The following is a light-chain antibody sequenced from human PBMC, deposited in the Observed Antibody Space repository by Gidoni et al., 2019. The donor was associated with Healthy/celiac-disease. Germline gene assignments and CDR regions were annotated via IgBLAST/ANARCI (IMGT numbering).Light chain of an antibody. CDR2: DAS. J-gene: IGKJ5*01. V-gene: IGKV1-33*01. CDR3: QQYDNLPIT. Sequence: DIQMPQSPSSLSASVGDRVTITCQASQAISNYFNWYQQKPGKAPKLLIYDASNLETGVPSRFSGSGSGTDFTFTISSLQPEDIATYYCQQYDNLPITFGQGTRLEIK. CDR1: QAISNY.